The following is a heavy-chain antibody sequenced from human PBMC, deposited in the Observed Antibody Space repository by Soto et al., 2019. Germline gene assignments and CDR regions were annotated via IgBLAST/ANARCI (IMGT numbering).Heavy chain of an antibody. D-gene: IGHD6-19*01. J-gene: IGHJ6*02. Sequence: GGSLRLSCAVSGFNVGDYEMNWVRQAPGKGLEWISMITSGGTVFYYADSVRGRFAISREDADNSLYLQMNSLRAEDTAVYYCARDSFKGWNYYYGMDVWGQGTTVTVSS. V-gene: IGHV3-48*03. CDR1: GFNVGDYE. CDR2: ITSGGTVF. CDR3: ARDSFKGWNYYYGMDV.